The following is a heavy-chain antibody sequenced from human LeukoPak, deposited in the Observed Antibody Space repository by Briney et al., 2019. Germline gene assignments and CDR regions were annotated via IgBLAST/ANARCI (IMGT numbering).Heavy chain of an antibody. Sequence: SETLSLTCGVHGVSFSDYYWGWIRQSAGKGLEWIGEIYHTGDTHYSPSLKSRVTISIDTSKNQFSLNVTSLTAADTSVYYCARGRHRIDYDPRGRSLVHVYFDNWGQGSLVTVSS. D-gene: IGHD3-16*01. CDR3: ARGRHRIDYDPRGRSLVHVYFDN. CDR1: GVSFSDYY. CDR2: IYHTGDT. J-gene: IGHJ4*02. V-gene: IGHV4-34*01.